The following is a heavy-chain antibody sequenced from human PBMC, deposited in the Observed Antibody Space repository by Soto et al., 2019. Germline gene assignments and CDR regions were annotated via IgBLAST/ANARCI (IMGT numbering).Heavy chain of an antibody. D-gene: IGHD7-27*01. Sequence: PSETLSLTCAVYGGSFSGYYWSWIRQPPGKGLEWIGEINHSGSTNYNPSLKSRVTISVDTSKNQFSLKLSSVTAADTAVYYCARALHWGDYYYGMAVRGQGTTVTVSS. CDR3: ARALHWGDYYYGMAV. CDR1: GGSFSGYY. V-gene: IGHV4-34*01. J-gene: IGHJ6*02. CDR2: INHSGST.